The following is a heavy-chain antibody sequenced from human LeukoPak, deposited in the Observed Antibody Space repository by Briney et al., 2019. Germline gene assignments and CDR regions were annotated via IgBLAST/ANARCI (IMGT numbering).Heavy chain of an antibody. CDR2: ISYDGSIK. Sequence: GGSLRLSCAAYGFTFSSYSMHWVRQAPGKGLDWVAVISYDGSIKYYADSVKGRFSISRGNSKITVYLQMNNLKAEDTAVYYCARDSGVIKDLDYWGQGTLVTVSS. J-gene: IGHJ4*02. CDR1: GFTFSSYS. V-gene: IGHV3-30*04. CDR3: ARDSGVIKDLDY. D-gene: IGHD3-10*01.